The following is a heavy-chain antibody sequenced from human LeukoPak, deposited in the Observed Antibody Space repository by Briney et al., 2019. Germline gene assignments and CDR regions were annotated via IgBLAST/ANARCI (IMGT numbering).Heavy chain of an antibody. J-gene: IGHJ5*02. V-gene: IGHV3-48*03. CDR1: GFTFSNYE. Sequence: PGGSLRLSCAASGFTFSNYEMNWVRQAPGKGLEWVSYISSSGTTIYYADSVKGRFTISRDNAKNSLYLQMNSLRAEDTAVYYCAKQYTTGWYGWFDPWGQGTLVTVSS. CDR2: ISSSGTTI. D-gene: IGHD6-19*01. CDR3: AKQYTTGWYGWFDP.